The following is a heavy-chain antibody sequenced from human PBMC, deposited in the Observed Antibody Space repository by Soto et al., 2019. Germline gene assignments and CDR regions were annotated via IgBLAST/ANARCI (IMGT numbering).Heavy chain of an antibody. J-gene: IGHJ6*02. CDR2: ISPYTGNT. Sequence: QVQLVQSGDEVKKPGASVKVSCKASGYIFVNYGIAWVRQAPGQGLEWMGWISPYTGNTHSATKVQGRLTMTTDTSPSTAYMDVGSLTSADTAVYYCVMVDNYVTPTPQDVWGQGTTVTVSS. CDR1: GYIFVNYG. D-gene: IGHD3-16*01. V-gene: IGHV1-18*01. CDR3: VMVDNYVTPTPQDV.